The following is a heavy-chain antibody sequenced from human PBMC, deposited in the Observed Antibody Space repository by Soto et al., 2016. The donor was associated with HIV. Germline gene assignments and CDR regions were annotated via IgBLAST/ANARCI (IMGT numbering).Heavy chain of an antibody. Sequence: EVQLLESGGGLVQPGGSLRLSCAASGFTFSSYAMSWVRQAPGKGLEWVSAISGSGGSTYYADSVKGRFTISRDNSKNTLYLQMNSLRAEDTAVYYCAKVPGYSSRTGLTEYFQHWGQGTLVTVSS. CDR1: GFTFSSYA. V-gene: IGHV3-23*01. J-gene: IGHJ1*01. CDR2: ISGSGGST. D-gene: IGHD6-13*01. CDR3: AKVPGYSSRTGLTEYFQH.